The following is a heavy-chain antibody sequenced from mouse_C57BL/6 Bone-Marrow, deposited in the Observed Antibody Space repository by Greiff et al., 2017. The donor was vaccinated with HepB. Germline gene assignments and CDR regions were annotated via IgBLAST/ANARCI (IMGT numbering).Heavy chain of an antibody. J-gene: IGHJ3*01. CDR1: GFTFSSYA. Sequence: EVKLMESGEGLVKPGGSLKLSCAASGFTFSSYAMSWVRPTPEKRLEWVAYISSGGDYIYYADTVKGRFTISRDNARNTLYLQMSSLKSEDTAMYYCTRETPPTAYWGQGTLVTVSA. CDR2: ISSGGDYI. V-gene: IGHV5-9-1*02. CDR3: TRETPPTAY.